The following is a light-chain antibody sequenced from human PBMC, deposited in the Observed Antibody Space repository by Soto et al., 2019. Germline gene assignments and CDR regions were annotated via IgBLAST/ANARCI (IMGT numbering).Light chain of an antibody. CDR3: QQYGSSPLT. Sequence: EVVMTQSPDTLSVSPGERATLSCRASQSVNSNLAWYQQRLGQAPRLLIYGASTRATGIPARFSGSGSGTDFTLTISRLEPEDFAVYYCQQYGSSPLTFGGGTKVDIK. V-gene: IGKV3-20*01. CDR1: QSVNSN. CDR2: GAS. J-gene: IGKJ4*01.